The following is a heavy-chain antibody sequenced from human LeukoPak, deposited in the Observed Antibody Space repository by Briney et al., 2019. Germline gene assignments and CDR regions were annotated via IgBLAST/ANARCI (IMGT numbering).Heavy chain of an antibody. D-gene: IGHD6-13*01. CDR2: INHSGST. CDR3: ARGRRGDSSSWYSY. CDR1: GGSFSGYY. V-gene: IGHV4-34*01. J-gene: IGHJ4*02. Sequence: PSETLSLTCAVYGGSFSGYYWSWIRQPPGKGLEWIGEINHSGSTNYNPSLKSRVTISVDTSKNQFSLKLSSVTAADTAVYYCARGRRGDSSSWYSYWGQGTLVTVSS.